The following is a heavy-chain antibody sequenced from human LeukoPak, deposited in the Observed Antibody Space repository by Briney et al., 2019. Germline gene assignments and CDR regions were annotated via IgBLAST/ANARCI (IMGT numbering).Heavy chain of an antibody. Sequence: SQTLSLTCAISGDSVSSSRAAWNWIRQSPSRGLEWLGRTYYRSKWYNDYALSVKSRITISPDTSKSQFSLQLNSVTPEDTAVYFCARDSISTRLFDDWGQGTLVTVSS. V-gene: IGHV6-1*01. CDR1: GDSVSSSRAA. J-gene: IGHJ4*02. D-gene: IGHD2/OR15-2a*01. CDR2: TYYRSKWYN. CDR3: ARDSISTRLFDD.